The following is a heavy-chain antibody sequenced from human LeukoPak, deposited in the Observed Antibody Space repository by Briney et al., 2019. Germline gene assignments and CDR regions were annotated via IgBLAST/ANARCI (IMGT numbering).Heavy chain of an antibody. CDR3: AKQYSSSRYYFDY. J-gene: IGHJ4*02. D-gene: IGHD6-13*01. CDR1: DFSFITYA. CDR2: ITGRGDAT. V-gene: IGHV3-23*01. Sequence: GSLRLSCAGSDFSFITYAMSWVRQAPGKGLEWVSTITGRGDATYYADSVKGRFTISRDNSKNTLYLQMNSLRAEDTAVYYCAKQYSSSRYYFDYWGQGTLVTVSS.